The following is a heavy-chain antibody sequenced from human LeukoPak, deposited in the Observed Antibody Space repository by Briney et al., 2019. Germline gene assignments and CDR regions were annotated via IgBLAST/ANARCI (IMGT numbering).Heavy chain of an antibody. CDR3: AKVGVYSYGYNNWFDP. Sequence: GRSLRLSCAASGFTFADYVMHWIRQAPGKGLEWVSLISGDGGSTYYADSVKGRFTISRDNSKNSLYLQMNSLRTEDTALYYCAKVGVYSYGYNNWFDPWGQGTLVTVAS. J-gene: IGHJ5*02. CDR2: ISGDGGST. D-gene: IGHD5-18*01. V-gene: IGHV3-43*02. CDR1: GFTFADYV.